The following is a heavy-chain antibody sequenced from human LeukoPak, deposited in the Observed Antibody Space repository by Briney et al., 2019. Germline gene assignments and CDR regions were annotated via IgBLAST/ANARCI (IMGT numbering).Heavy chain of an antibody. CDR2: ISSSSSYI. CDR1: GFTFSSYT. CDR3: ARDPTPRYCSGGSCYTHYGMDV. D-gene: IGHD2-15*01. V-gene: IGHV3-21*01. J-gene: IGHJ6*02. Sequence: GGSLRLSCAASGFTFSSYTMNWVRQAPGKGLEWVASISSSSSYIYYADSVKGRLTISRDNAKNSLYLQMNSLRAEDTAVYYCARDPTPRYCSGGSCYTHYGMDVWGQGTTVTVSS.